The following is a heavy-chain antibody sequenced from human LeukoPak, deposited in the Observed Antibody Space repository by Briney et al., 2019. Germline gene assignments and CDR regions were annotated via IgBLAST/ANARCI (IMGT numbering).Heavy chain of an antibody. CDR1: GFTFSSYA. Sequence: GGSLRLSCAASGFTFSSYAMSWVRQAPGKGLEWVLAISGSGGSTYYADSVKGRFTISRDNSKNTLYLQMNSLRVEDTAAYYCAKGGFTMMVVVILDAFDIWGQGTMVTVSS. CDR2: ISGSGGST. D-gene: IGHD3-22*01. J-gene: IGHJ3*02. V-gene: IGHV3-23*01. CDR3: AKGGFTMMVVVILDAFDI.